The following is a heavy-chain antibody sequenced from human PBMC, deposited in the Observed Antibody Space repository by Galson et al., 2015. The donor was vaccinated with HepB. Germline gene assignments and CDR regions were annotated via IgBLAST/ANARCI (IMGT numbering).Heavy chain of an antibody. V-gene: IGHV4-30-2*01. J-gene: IGHJ4*02. CDR2: IYHSGST. CDR3: ATGYVWGSYRYTSEGVND. CDR1: GGSISSGGYS. Sequence: TLSLTCAVSGGSISSGGYSWSWIRQPPGKGLEWIGYIYHSGSTYYNPSLKSRVTISVDRPKNQFSLKLSSVTAADTAVYYCATGYVWGSYRYTSEGVNDWGQGTLVTVSS. D-gene: IGHD3-16*02.